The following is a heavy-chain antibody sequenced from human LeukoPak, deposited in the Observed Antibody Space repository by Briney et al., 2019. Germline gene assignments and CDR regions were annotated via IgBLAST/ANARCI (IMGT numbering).Heavy chain of an antibody. V-gene: IGHV3-66*01. CDR2: IYSGGST. D-gene: IGHD5-18*01. Sequence: GGSLRRSGAGSGFMFSRFAMSWVRQAPGKGLEWVSVIYSGGSTYSADSVKGRFTISRDNSKNTLYLQTNSLRAEDTAVYYCARERGRGYSYGYSGMDVWGQGTTVTVSS. CDR3: ARERGRGYSYGYSGMDV. CDR1: GFMFSRFA. J-gene: IGHJ6*02.